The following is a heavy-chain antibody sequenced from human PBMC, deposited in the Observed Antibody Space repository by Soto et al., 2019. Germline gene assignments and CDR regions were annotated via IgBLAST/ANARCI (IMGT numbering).Heavy chain of an antibody. CDR3: ASELEGAFDV. CDR2: IIPMLGTT. D-gene: IGHD1-1*01. Sequence: QVQLVQSGAEVKKPGSSVKVSCRTSGGTSYAVDWVRQAPGQGLEWMGGIIPMLGTTNYAENFQGRVTLTADESASTAYMELRTLRSDDTGVYYCASELEGAFDVWGQGTTVTVSA. V-gene: IGHV1-69*01. J-gene: IGHJ3*01. CDR1: GGTSYA.